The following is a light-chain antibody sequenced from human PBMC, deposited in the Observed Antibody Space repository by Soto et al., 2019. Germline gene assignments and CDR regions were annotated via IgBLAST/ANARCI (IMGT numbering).Light chain of an antibody. CDR3: QHYNSYSEA. CDR2: KAS. V-gene: IGKV1-5*03. Sequence: DIQMTQSPSTLSASVGDRVTITCRASQTISSWLAWYQQKPGKAPKLLSDKASTLKRGVPSRVSGSGSGTEVTLTISSLQPDDFATYYCQHYNSYSEAFGQGTKVDIK. J-gene: IGKJ1*01. CDR1: QTISSW.